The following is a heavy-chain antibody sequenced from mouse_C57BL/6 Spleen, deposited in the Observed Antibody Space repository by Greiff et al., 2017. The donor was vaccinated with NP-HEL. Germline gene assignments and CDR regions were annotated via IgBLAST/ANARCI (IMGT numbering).Heavy chain of an antibody. D-gene: IGHD2-1*01. CDR1: GYTFTSYG. CDR3: ARRGNYGNSYYAMDY. CDR2: IYPRSGNT. V-gene: IGHV1-81*01. Sequence: QVQLKQSGAELARPGASVKLSCKASGYTFTSYGISWVKQRTGQGLEWIGEIYPRSGNTYYNEKFKGKATLTADKSSSTAYMELRSLTSEDSAVYFCARRGNYGNSYYAMDYWGQGTSVTVSS. J-gene: IGHJ4*01.